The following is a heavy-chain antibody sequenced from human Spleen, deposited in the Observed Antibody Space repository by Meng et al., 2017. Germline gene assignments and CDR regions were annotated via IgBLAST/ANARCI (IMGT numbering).Heavy chain of an antibody. Sequence: ASVKVSCKASGYIFSDHYLHWVRQAPGQGLEWMGWINPNSGVTKSAQRFQGRVSMARDTAMNTVYMEISSLTSDDRAVYYCARDEDISAAGKLFGDYWGQGTLVTVSS. D-gene: IGHD6-13*01. V-gene: IGHV1-2*02. CDR3: ARDEDISAAGKLFGDY. CDR2: INPNSGVT. CDR1: GYIFSDHY. J-gene: IGHJ4*02.